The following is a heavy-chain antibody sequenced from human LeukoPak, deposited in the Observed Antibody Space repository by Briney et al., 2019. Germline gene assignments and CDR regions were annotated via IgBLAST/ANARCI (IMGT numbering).Heavy chain of an antibody. J-gene: IGHJ5*02. CDR3: ASPTDYGGWIWFDP. CDR1: GGSFSGYY. V-gene: IGHV4-34*01. Sequence: SETLSLTCAVYGGSFSGYYWSWIRQPPGKGLEWIGEINHSGGTNYNPSLKSRVTISVDTSKNQFSLKLSSVTAADTAVYYCASPTDYGGWIWFDPWGQGTLLTVSS. D-gene: IGHD4-23*01. CDR2: INHSGGT.